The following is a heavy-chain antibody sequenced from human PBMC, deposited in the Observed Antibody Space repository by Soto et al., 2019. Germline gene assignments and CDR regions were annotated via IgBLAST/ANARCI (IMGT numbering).Heavy chain of an antibody. J-gene: IGHJ1*01. CDR3: ARVYYDSSGFYHEDH. Sequence: QVTLVQSGAEVKKPGASVMVSCQASGYSFNNYLISWVRQAPGRGPEWVGWISADNGNTNYGQKFLGRVTMTTDTSTSTAYMDLRSLRSDDTAVYYCARVYYDSSGFYHEDHWGQGTLVTVSS. CDR2: ISADNGNT. D-gene: IGHD3-22*01. V-gene: IGHV1-18*01. CDR1: GYSFNNYL.